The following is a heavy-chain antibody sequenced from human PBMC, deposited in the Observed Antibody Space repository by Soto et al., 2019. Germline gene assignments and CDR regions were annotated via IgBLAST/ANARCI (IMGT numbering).Heavy chain of an antibody. CDR1: GFSLSTGGVA. J-gene: IGHJ6*02. CDR3: AHKLRYLDPMDV. Sequence: GSGPTLVNPTQTRTLTCTFSGFSLSTGGVAVGWIRQPPGKALVWLALIYWNDDKLYSPSLKTRLTVTKDTSKNQVVLTMTNVGPVDTATYYCAHKLRYLDPMDVWGQGTTVTVSS. CDR2: IYWNDDK. D-gene: IGHD3-9*01. V-gene: IGHV2-5*01.